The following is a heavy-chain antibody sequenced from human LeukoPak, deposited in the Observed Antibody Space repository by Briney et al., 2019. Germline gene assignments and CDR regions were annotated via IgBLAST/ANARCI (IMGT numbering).Heavy chain of an antibody. Sequence: GGPLRLSCSASGFTFSSYAMHWVRQAPGKGLEYVSAISSNGGSTYYADSVKGRFTISRDNSKNTLYLQMGSLRAEDTAVYYCVKDRGYSYGEGGYWGQGTLVTVSS. D-gene: IGHD5-18*01. CDR1: GFTFSSYA. J-gene: IGHJ4*02. CDR3: VKDRGYSYGEGGY. V-gene: IGHV3-64D*06. CDR2: ISSNGGST.